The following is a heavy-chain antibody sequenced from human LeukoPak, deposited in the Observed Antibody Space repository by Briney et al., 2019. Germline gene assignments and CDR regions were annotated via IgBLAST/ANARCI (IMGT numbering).Heavy chain of an antibody. V-gene: IGHV4-4*07. CDR3: ARERDSYDSSGYYDYFFYYMDA. D-gene: IGHD3-22*01. J-gene: IGHJ6*03. Sequence: SETLSLSCTVSGGSISSYYWNWIRQPAGKGLEWIGRIYSSGSTNYNPSLKSRVTMSVDTSKNQFSLKLSSVTAADTAVYYCARERDSYDSSGYYDYFFYYMDAWGKGSTVTVSS. CDR2: IYSSGST. CDR1: GGSISSYY.